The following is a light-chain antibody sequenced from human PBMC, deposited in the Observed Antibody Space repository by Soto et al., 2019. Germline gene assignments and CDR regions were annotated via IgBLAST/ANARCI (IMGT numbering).Light chain of an antibody. CDR3: QQYGSSPRT. J-gene: IGKJ1*01. CDR2: LAS. CDR1: QSVSSSS. V-gene: IGKV3-20*01. Sequence: EIVLTQAPGTLSLSPGDRATLSCRASQSVSSSSLAWYQQRPGQAPRLLIYLASIRPTGIPDRFSVSGSGTDFTLTINRLEPEDFAVYYCQQYGSSPRTFGQGTKVEIK.